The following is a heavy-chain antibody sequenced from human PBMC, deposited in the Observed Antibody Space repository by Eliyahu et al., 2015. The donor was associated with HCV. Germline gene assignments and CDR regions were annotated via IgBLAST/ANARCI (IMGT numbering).Heavy chain of an antibody. J-gene: IGHJ3*02. CDR3: ARDVGFSYYDSSGYYDRNYPNEDKDAFDI. CDR2: IIPIFGTA. V-gene: IGHV1-69*06. Sequence: QVQLVQSGAEVKKPGSSVKVSCKASGGTFSSYAISWVRQAPGQGLEWMGGIIPIFGTANYAQKFQGRVTITADKSTSTAYMELSSLRSEDTAVYYCARDVGFSYYDSSGYYDRNYPNEDKDAFDIWGQGTMVTVSS. CDR1: GGTFSSYA. D-gene: IGHD3-22*01.